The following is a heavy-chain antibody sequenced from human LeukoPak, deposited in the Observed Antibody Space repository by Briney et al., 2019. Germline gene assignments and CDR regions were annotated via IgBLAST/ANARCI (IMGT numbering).Heavy chain of an antibody. V-gene: IGHV3-30-3*01. D-gene: IGHD1-14*01. CDR2: ISYDGSDK. CDR1: GFAFSSYA. J-gene: IGHJ4*02. CDR3: ARDLSERYSIDY. Sequence: TGGSLRLSCAASGFAFSSYAIHWVRQAPGKGLEWVAFISYDGSDKRYAEPVKGRITISRDNSKRTLYLQVNSLRTEDTAVYYCARDLSERYSIDYWGQGTLVTVSS.